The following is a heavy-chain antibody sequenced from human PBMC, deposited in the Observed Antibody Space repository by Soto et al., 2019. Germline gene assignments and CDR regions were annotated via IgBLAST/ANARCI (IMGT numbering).Heavy chain of an antibody. CDR1: GGTFSSYA. V-gene: IGHV1-69*13. CDR2: IIPIFGTA. Sequence: AASVKVSCKASGGTFSSYAISWVRQAPGQGLEWMGGIIPIFGTANYAQKFQGRVTITADESTSTAYMELSSLRSEDTAVYYSARRGITYYDFWSGYSPPSSSHYGMDVWGQGPTVTVSS. CDR3: ARRGITYYDFWSGYSPPSSSHYGMDV. D-gene: IGHD3-3*01. J-gene: IGHJ6*02.